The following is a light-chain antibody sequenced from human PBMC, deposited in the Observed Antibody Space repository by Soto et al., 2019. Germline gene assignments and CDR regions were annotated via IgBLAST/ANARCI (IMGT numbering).Light chain of an antibody. CDR1: QSISSS. Sequence: DIQMTQSPSSLSASVGDRVTISCRASQSISSSLNWYQQKPGRAPKLLIYAASRLQSGVPSRISGSGSGTDFALTISSLQPEDFAIYYCQQSYITPYTFGQGTKLEIK. CDR3: QQSYITPYT. CDR2: AAS. V-gene: IGKV1-39*01. J-gene: IGKJ2*01.